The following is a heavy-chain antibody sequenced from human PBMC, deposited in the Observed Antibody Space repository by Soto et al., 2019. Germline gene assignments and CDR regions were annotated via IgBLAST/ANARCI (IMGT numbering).Heavy chain of an antibody. CDR1: GGTFSSYA. J-gene: IGHJ6*02. CDR2: IIPIFGTA. Sequence: QVQLVQSGAEVKKPGSSVKVSCKASGGTFSSYAISWVRQAPGQGLEWMGGIIPIFGTANYAQKFQGRVKITADESTSTAYMELSRLISEDTAVYYCARDPSSIAARRGYYYYGMDVWGQGTTVTVSS. V-gene: IGHV1-69*01. D-gene: IGHD6-6*01. CDR3: ARDPSSIAARRGYYYYGMDV.